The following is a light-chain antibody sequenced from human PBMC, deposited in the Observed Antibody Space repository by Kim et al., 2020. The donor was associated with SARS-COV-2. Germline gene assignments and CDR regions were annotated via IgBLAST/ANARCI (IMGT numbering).Light chain of an antibody. J-gene: IGKJ1*01. CDR3: QKCDSAPWT. CDR2: AAS. Sequence: DIQMTQSPSSLSASVGDRVTITCRASQDISNYLAWFQLKPGKAPKLLIYAASALQPGVPSRFSGGGSGTDFTLTVTSLQPEDVATYYCQKCDSAPWTFGQGTKVDIK. CDR1: QDISNY. V-gene: IGKV1-27*01.